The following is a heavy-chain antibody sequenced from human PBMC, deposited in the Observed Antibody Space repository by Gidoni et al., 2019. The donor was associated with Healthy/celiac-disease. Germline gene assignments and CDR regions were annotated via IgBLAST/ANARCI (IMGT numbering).Heavy chain of an antibody. CDR3: ARGSVSLRAFDI. J-gene: IGHJ3*02. Sequence: QVQLQQWGAGLLKPSQTLSLPCVVYAGSFSGYYWSWIRQPPGKGLEWIGEINHSGSTNYHPSLKSRVTISVDTSKNQFSLKLSSVTAADTAVYYCARGSVSLRAFDIWGQGTMVTVSS. V-gene: IGHV4-34*01. CDR1: AGSFSGYY. CDR2: INHSGST. D-gene: IGHD4-17*01.